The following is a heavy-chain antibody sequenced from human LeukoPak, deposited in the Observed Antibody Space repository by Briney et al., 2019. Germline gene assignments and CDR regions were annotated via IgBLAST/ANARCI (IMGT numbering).Heavy chain of an antibody. Sequence: SETLSLTCTVSGGSISNYYWSWIRQPPGKGLEWIGYIYYSGTTSYNSSLKSRVTISVDTSKNQFSLNLSSVTAADTAVYYCARGLAASGEYFQHWGQGTLATVSS. CDR1: GGSISNYY. V-gene: IGHV4-59*01. CDR2: IYYSGTT. J-gene: IGHJ1*01. CDR3: ARGLAASGEYFQH. D-gene: IGHD2-15*01.